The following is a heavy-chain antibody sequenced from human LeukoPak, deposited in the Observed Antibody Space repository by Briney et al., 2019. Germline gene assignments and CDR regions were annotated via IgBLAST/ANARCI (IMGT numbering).Heavy chain of an antibody. CDR1: GFTFSSYA. J-gene: IGHJ4*02. D-gene: IGHD3-10*01. CDR3: ARDRAGLLWFGELNFLFDY. Sequence: GRSLRLSCAASGFTFSSYAMPWVRQAPGKGLEWVAVISYDGSNKYYADSVKGRFTISRDNSKNTLYLQMNSLRAEDTAVYYCARDRAGLLWFGELNFLFDYWGQGTLVTVSS. CDR2: ISYDGSNK. V-gene: IGHV3-30*04.